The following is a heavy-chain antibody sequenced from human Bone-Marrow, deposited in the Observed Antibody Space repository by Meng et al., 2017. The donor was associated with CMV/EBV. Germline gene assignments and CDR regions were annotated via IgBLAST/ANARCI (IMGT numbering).Heavy chain of an antibody. Sequence: ASVTVSCTASGYTFTGYYMHWVRQAPGQGLEWMGWINPNSGGTNYAQKFQGRVTMTRDTSISTAYMELSRLRSDDTAVYYCARYRPAANFDHWGQGTLVTVSS. J-gene: IGHJ4*02. CDR2: INPNSGGT. V-gene: IGHV1-2*02. D-gene: IGHD2-2*01. CDR3: ARYRPAANFDH. CDR1: GYTFTGYY.